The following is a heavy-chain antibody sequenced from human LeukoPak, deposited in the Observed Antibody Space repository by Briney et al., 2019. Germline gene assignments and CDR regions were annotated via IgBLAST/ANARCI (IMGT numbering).Heavy chain of an antibody. Sequence: ASVKVSCKSSGFTFTGYYMHWVRQAPGRGLEWMGLINPNRGGTNYAQKFLGGVAMTRDTSISTAYMELSRLRSDDTAVYCCAREVYGAFDIWGQGTMVTVSS. V-gene: IGHV1-2*06. J-gene: IGHJ3*02. CDR2: INPNRGGT. CDR1: GFTFTGYY. CDR3: AREVYGAFDI. D-gene: IGHD5/OR15-5a*01.